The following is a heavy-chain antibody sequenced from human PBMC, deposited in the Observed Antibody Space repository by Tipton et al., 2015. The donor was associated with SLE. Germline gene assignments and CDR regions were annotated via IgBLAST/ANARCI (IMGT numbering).Heavy chain of an antibody. CDR3: TRMPSYSGYDSRGYGMDV. Sequence: VQLVQSGGGLAKPGGSLRLSCAASGFTFSNAWMSWVSQAPGKGLEWVGFIRSKAYGGTTEYAASVKGRFTISRDDSKSIAYLQMNSLKTEDTAVYYCTRMPSYSGYDSRGYGMDVWGQGTTVTVSS. V-gene: IGHV3-49*04. J-gene: IGHJ6*02. D-gene: IGHD5-12*01. CDR1: GFTFSNAW. CDR2: IRSKAYGGTT.